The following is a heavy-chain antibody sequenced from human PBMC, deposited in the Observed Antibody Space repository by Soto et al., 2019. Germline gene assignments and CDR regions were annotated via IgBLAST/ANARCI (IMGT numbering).Heavy chain of an antibody. D-gene: IGHD3-10*01. V-gene: IGHV3-9*01. CDR2: ISWNSGSI. Sequence: GGSLRLSCAASGLTFDDYAMHWVRQAPGKGLEWVSGISWNSGSIGYADSVKGRFTISRDNAKNSLYLQMNSLRAEDTALYYCAKDIRGSPSSPFDYWGQGTLVTVSS. CDR1: GLTFDDYA. J-gene: IGHJ4*02. CDR3: AKDIRGSPSSPFDY.